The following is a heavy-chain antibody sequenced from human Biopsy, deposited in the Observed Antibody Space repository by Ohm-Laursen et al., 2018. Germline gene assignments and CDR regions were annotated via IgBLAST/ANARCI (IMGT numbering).Heavy chain of an antibody. Sequence: GTLSLTCTVYGESFNGYYWSWIRQTPGKGLEWIGEINHSGRTNYNPSLKSRVTISVDTSKNQFSLKVRSVTAADTAVYYCVRGVDYYDPYHYYALDVWGQGATVTVSS. D-gene: IGHD3-22*01. CDR1: GESFNGYY. V-gene: IGHV4-34*01. CDR3: VRGVDYYDPYHYYALDV. J-gene: IGHJ6*02. CDR2: INHSGRT.